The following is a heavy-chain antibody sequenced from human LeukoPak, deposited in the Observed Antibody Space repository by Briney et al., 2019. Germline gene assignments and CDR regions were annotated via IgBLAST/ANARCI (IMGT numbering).Heavy chain of an antibody. CDR1: GFTFDDYA. CDR3: AKEYCTNGVCYRNWFDP. J-gene: IGHJ5*02. D-gene: IGHD2-8*01. Sequence: PGRSLRLSCAASGFTFDDYAMHWVRQAPGKGPEWVSGISWNSGSIGYADSVKGRFTISRDNAKNSLYLQMNSLRAEDMALYYCAKEYCTNGVCYRNWFDPWGQGTLVTVSS. V-gene: IGHV3-9*03. CDR2: ISWNSGSI.